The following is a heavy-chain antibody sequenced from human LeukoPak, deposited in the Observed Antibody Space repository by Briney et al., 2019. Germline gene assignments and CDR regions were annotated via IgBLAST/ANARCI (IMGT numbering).Heavy chain of an antibody. D-gene: IGHD3-10*01. CDR3: ARGLMARGVEIDY. CDR2: IYYSGST. Sequence: SETLSLTCTVSGGSISSGGYYWSWIRQHPGKGLEWIGYIYYSGSTYYNPSLKSRVTISVDTSKSQFSLKLSSVTAADTAVYYCARGLMARGVEIDYWGQGTLVTVSS. CDR1: GGSISSGGYY. V-gene: IGHV4-31*03. J-gene: IGHJ4*02.